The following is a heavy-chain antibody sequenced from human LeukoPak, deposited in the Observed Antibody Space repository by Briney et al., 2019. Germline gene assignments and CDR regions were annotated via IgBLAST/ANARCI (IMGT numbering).Heavy chain of an antibody. CDR1: GFSFSNYW. D-gene: IGHD6-19*01. Sequence: GGSLRLSCAASGFSFSNYWMNWVRQAPGKGLEWVSVIYSGGTTNYADSVKDRFFISRDNSANTLYLQMNSLRVEDTAVYYCARAVAVAGDWDWFDSWGQGTLVTVSS. CDR2: IYSGGTT. J-gene: IGHJ5*01. CDR3: ARAVAVAGDWDWFDS. V-gene: IGHV3-66*01.